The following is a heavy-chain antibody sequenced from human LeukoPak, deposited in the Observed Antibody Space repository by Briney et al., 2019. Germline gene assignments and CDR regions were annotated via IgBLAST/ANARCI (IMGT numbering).Heavy chain of an antibody. CDR1: SCCFTSYW. D-gene: IGHD1-26*01. Sequence: GEALKIFCKGSSCCFTSYWIGWVRQLPGKGLECMGIIYPSDSDTSYSPSFQGQVTISADKSINTAYLQWSSLKASDTALYYCARMGFSTVGATHFDSWGQGTLVTVSS. J-gene: IGHJ4*02. CDR3: ARMGFSTVGATHFDS. CDR2: IYPSDSDT. V-gene: IGHV5-51*01.